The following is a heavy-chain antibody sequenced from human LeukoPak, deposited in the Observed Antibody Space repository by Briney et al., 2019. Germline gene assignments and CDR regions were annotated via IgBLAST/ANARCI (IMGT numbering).Heavy chain of an antibody. CDR1: GFTFSSYG. D-gene: IGHD3-9*01. V-gene: IGHV3-23*01. CDR2: ISESGAIT. Sequence: GGSLRLSCAASGFTFSSYGMHWVRQAPGKGLKWVSGISESGAITHYADPVKGRFTISRDNSKTTVFLQMNSLRAEDTAVYYCAVSVRFERVWHYFNNWGQGTQVTVSS. CDR3: AVSVRFERVWHYFNN. J-gene: IGHJ4*02.